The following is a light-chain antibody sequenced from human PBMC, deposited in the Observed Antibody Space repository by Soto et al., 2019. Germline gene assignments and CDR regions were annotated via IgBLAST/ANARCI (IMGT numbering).Light chain of an antibody. V-gene: IGKV4-1*01. J-gene: IGKJ4*01. CDR1: QSVLYDSNNKNY. CDR2: WAS. Sequence: DIVMSQSPDSLAASLGESATINCKSSQSVLYDSNNKNYLAWYQQKPGQPPKLLIYWASTRESGVPDRFSGSGSGTDFTLTITSLQAEDVAVYYCQQYYSIPLTFXGGTKVDIK. CDR3: QQYYSIPLT.